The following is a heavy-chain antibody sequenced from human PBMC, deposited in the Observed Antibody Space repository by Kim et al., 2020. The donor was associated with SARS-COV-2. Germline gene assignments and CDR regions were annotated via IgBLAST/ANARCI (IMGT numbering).Heavy chain of an antibody. J-gene: IGHJ6*01. D-gene: IGHD6-13*01. CDR3: ARDRGSSSWFQWAYYYYG. Sequence: GGSLRLSCAASGFIFSSYAMHWVRQAPGKGLEWVAVISYDGSNKYYADSVKGRFTISGDNSKNTLYLQMNSLRAEDTAVYYCARDRGSSSWFQWAYYYYG. CDR1: GFIFSSYA. V-gene: IGHV3-30-3*01. CDR2: ISYDGSNK.